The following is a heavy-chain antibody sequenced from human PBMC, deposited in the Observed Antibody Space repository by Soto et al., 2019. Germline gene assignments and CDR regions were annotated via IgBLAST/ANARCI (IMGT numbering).Heavy chain of an antibody. CDR3: ARSAGVVDGDDY. J-gene: IGHJ4*02. Sequence: QVQLVQSGAEVKKPGASVKVSCKASGYTFINYGISRVRQAPGQGLEWMGWINSYNGNTNYAQKLQGRVTMTTDTSTNTAYMELRSLTADDTAVYYCARSAGVVDGDDYWGQGTLVTVSS. D-gene: IGHD3-10*01. CDR1: GYTFINYG. CDR2: INSYNGNT. V-gene: IGHV1-18*01.